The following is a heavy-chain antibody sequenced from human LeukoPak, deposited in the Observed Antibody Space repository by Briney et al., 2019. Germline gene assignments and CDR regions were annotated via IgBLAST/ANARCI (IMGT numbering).Heavy chain of an antibody. Sequence: SETLSLTCAVYGGSFSGYYWSWIRQPPGKGLEWIGEINHSGSTNYNPSLKSRATISVGTSKNQFSLKLSSVTAADTAVYYCARDPSGSYFNWFDPWGQGTLVTVSS. D-gene: IGHD1-26*01. CDR1: GGSFSGYY. V-gene: IGHV4-34*01. CDR2: INHSGST. J-gene: IGHJ5*02. CDR3: ARDPSGSYFNWFDP.